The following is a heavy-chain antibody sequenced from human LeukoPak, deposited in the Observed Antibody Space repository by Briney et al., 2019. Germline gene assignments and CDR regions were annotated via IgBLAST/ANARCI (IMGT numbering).Heavy chain of an antibody. Sequence: SETLSLTCTVSGGSISSYYWSWIRQPPGKGLEWIGYIYYSGSTNYNPSLKSRVTISVDTSKNQFSLKLSSVTAADTAVYYCARDGSAAGYSSRGDYSYMDVWGKGTTVTISS. J-gene: IGHJ6*03. CDR2: IYYSGST. CDR1: GGSISSYY. CDR3: ARDGSAAGYSSRGDYSYMDV. V-gene: IGHV4-59*01. D-gene: IGHD6-13*01.